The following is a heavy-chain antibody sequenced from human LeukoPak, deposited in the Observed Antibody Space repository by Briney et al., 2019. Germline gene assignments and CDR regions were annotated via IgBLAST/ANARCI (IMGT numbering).Heavy chain of an antibody. CDR2: ISGSSGPT. CDR3: AKDRLRYYYDSSGYYPGDY. CDR1: GFTFSSFA. J-gene: IGHJ4*02. Sequence: PGGSLRLSCAASGFTFSSFAMSWVRQAPGKGLEWVSAISGSSGPTHYADSVKGRFIISRDNSKNTLYLQMNSLRAEDTAVYYCAKDRLRYYYDSSGYYPGDYWGQGTLVTVSS. D-gene: IGHD3-22*01. V-gene: IGHV3-23*01.